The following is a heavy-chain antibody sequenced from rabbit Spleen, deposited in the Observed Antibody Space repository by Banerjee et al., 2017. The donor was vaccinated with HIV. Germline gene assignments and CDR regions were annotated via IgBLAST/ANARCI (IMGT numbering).Heavy chain of an antibody. Sequence: QALEESGGGLVQPAGSLALTCNAAGFSFRSSYYICWVRQAAGEGLVWISCIAGSSSGITYSATWAKGRFTISKTSSTTVTLQMTSLTVADTATYFCARDLITAVGWNFNLWGPGTLVTVS. V-gene: IGHV1S40*01. CDR2: IAGSSSGIT. CDR1: GFSFRSSYY. D-gene: IGHD2-1*01. J-gene: IGHJ4*01. CDR3: ARDLITAVGWNFNL.